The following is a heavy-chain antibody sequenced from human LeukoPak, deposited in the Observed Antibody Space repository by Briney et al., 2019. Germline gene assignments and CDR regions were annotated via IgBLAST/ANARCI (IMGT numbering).Heavy chain of an antibody. CDR2: ISSSGGTK. J-gene: IGHJ4*02. Sequence: GGSLRLSCAASGFTFSSYEMNWVRQAPGKGLEWVSHISSSGGTKYYADSVKGRFTISRDNAKSSVYLQMNSLRAEDTAIYYCARGDTVMVTAVAGTGVDLDYWGQGTLVTVSS. CDR3: ARGDTVMVTAVAGTGVDLDY. D-gene: IGHD6-19*01. V-gene: IGHV3-48*03. CDR1: GFTFSSYE.